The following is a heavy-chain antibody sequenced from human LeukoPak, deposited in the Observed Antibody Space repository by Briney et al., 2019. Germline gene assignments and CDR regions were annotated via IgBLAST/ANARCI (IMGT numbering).Heavy chain of an antibody. CDR2: IKQDGSEK. Sequence: GGSLRLSCAASGFTFSSYWMSWVRQAPGKGLEWVANIKQDGSEKYYVDSVKGRFTISRDNAKNSLYLQMNSLRAEDTAVYYCARDHYSSGWGYYYYYSMDVWGQGTTVTVSS. D-gene: IGHD6-19*01. CDR3: ARDHYSSGWGYYYYYSMDV. J-gene: IGHJ6*02. V-gene: IGHV3-7*01. CDR1: GFTFSSYW.